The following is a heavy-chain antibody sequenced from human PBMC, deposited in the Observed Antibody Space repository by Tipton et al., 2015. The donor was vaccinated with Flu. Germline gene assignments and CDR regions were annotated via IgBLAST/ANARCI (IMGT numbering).Heavy chain of an antibody. CDR2: IDRGGSDT. D-gene: IGHD3-16*01. V-gene: IGHV3-74*01. CDR3: ARDWGGMAV. J-gene: IGHJ6*02. CDR1: GFSFSNYW. Sequence: GSLRLSCATSGFSFSNYWMNWVRQAPGKGLVWVSHIDRGGSDTNYADSVKGRFTISRDNAKNTLFLQMNSLRDEDTGVYFCARDWGGMAVWGQGTTVTVSS.